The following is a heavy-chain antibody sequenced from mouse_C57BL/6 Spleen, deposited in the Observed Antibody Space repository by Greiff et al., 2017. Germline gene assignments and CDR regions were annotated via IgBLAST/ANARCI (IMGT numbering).Heavy chain of an antibody. CDR1: GYTFTSYW. CDR3: TRTSSRVITTDWYFDV. J-gene: IGHJ1*03. D-gene: IGHD1-1*01. Sequence: QVQLQQSGAELAKPGASVKLSCKASGYTFTSYWMHWVKQRPGQGLEWIGYINPSSGDTKYNQKFKDKATLTADKSSSTAYMQLSSLTYEDAAVYYCTRTSSRVITTDWYFDVWGTGTTVTVSA. CDR2: INPSSGDT. V-gene: IGHV1-7*01.